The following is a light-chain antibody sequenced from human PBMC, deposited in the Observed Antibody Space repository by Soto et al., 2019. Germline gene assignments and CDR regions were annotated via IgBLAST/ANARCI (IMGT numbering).Light chain of an antibody. CDR1: KNDIGSSDY. Sequence: QSALTQPASVSASPGQSITISCTGGKNDIGSSDYVSWYQQHPGKAPKLIIYGVSNRPSGTSGRFSGSKSGNTASLTISGLQADDEADYYCSSSTSSNTLVFGGGTKVTVL. CDR3: SSSTSSNTLV. V-gene: IGLV2-14*01. CDR2: GVS. J-gene: IGLJ3*02.